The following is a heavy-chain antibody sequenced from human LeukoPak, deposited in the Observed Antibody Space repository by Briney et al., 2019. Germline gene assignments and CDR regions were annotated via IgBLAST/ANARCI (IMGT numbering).Heavy chain of an antibody. Sequence: GASVKVSCKASGYTFTDYYIHWVRQAPGQGLEWMGWIDPNSGDTDSAQKFQGRVTMTRDTPIRTAYMELSRLTSDDTAVYYCARGSTVSGGPKLASDHWGQGTLVTVSS. D-gene: IGHD3-3*01. V-gene: IGHV1-2*02. J-gene: IGHJ4*02. CDR3: ARGSTVSGGPKLASDH. CDR2: IDPNSGDT. CDR1: GYTFTDYY.